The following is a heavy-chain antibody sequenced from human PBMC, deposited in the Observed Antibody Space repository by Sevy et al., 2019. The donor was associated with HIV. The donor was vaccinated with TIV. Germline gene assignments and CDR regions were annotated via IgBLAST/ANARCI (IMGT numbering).Heavy chain of an antibody. V-gene: IGHV4-38-2*01. Sequence: SETLSFTCAVSGYSISSGYYWGWIRQPPGKGLEWIGSIYHSGSTYYNPSLKSRVTISVDTSKNQFSLKLSSVNAADTAVYYCARLLYYDYVWGSYRPSPYYFDYWGQGTLVTVSS. D-gene: IGHD3-16*02. CDR3: ARLLYYDYVWGSYRPSPYYFDY. CDR1: GYSISSGYY. J-gene: IGHJ4*02. CDR2: IYHSGST.